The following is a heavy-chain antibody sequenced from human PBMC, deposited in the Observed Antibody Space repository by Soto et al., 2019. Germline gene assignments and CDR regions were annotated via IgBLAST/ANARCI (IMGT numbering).Heavy chain of an antibody. D-gene: IGHD2-2*01. CDR1: GGSVSSGSYY. V-gene: IGHV4-61*01. Sequence: SETLSLTCTVSGGSVSSGSYYWSWIRQPPGKGLEWIGYIYYSGSTNYNPSLKSRVTISVDTSKNQFSLKLSSVTAADTAVYYCARDRYYCSSTSCYNWFDPWGQGTLVTVSS. J-gene: IGHJ5*02. CDR3: ARDRYYCSSTSCYNWFDP. CDR2: IYYSGST.